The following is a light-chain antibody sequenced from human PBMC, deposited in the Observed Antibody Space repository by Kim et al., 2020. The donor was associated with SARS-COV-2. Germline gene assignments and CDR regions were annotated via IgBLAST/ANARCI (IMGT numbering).Light chain of an antibody. CDR3: SSYTSSSRE. Sequence: QSALTQPASVSGSPGQSITISCTGTSSDVGGYNYVSWYQQHPGKAPKLMIYDVSKRPSGVSNRFSGSKSGNTASLTISGLQAEDEADYYCSSYTSSSREFGGETQLTVL. J-gene: IGLJ3*02. CDR2: DVS. V-gene: IGLV2-14*01. CDR1: SSDVGGYNY.